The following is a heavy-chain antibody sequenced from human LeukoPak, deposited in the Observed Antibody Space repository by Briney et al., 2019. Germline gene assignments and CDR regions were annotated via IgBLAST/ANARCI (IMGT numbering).Heavy chain of an antibody. V-gene: IGHV3-11*04. J-gene: IGHJ4*02. D-gene: IGHD3-22*01. CDR3: ARGHDSSGYYYRYFDY. Sequence: GGSLRLSCAASGFSFSDFYLTWIRQAPGKGLEWISYISNSGTTIYYADGVKGRFTVSRDNSKNTLYLQMNSLRAEDTAVYYCARGHDSSGYYYRYFDYWGQGTLVTVSS. CDR1: GFSFSDFY. CDR2: ISNSGTTI.